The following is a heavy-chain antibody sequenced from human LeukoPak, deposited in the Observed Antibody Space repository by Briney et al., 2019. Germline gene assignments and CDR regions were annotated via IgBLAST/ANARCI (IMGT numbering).Heavy chain of an antibody. CDR3: ARDLTGAPPGY. D-gene: IGHD3-9*01. CDR2: INPNSGGT. J-gene: IGHJ4*02. V-gene: IGHV1-2*02. CDR1: GYTFTVYY. Sequence: GASVKVSCKASGYTFTVYYIYWVRQTPGQGLEWMGWINPNSGGTNYAQKFQGRVTMTRDTSISTAYMELSRLRSDDTAVYYGARDLTGAPPGYWGQGTLVTVSS.